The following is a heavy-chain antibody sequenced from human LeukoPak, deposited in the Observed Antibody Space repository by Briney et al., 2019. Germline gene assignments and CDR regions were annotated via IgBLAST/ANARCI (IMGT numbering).Heavy chain of an antibody. J-gene: IGHJ4*02. CDR2: MNPNSGNT. Sequence: GASVKVSCKASGYTFTSYDINWVRQATGQGLEWMGWMNPNSGNTGYAQKFQGRVTMTTNTSISTAYMELSSLRSEDTAVYYCARRVSGSGSYHLVYWGQGTLVTVSS. D-gene: IGHD3-10*01. V-gene: IGHV1-8*01. CDR1: GYTFTSYD. CDR3: ARRVSGSGSYHLVY.